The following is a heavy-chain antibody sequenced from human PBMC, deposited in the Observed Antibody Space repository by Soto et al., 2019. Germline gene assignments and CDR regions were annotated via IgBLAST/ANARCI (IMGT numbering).Heavy chain of an antibody. J-gene: IGHJ6*02. CDR2: ISYDGSNK. V-gene: IGHV3-30*18. D-gene: IGHD2-15*01. CDR3: AKDIGIVVVVAATYGMDV. Sequence: PGGSLRLSCAASGFTFSSYGMHWVRQAPGKGLEWVAVISYDGSNKYYADSVKGRFTISRDNSKNTLHLRMNSLRAEDTAVYYCAKDIGIVVVVAATYGMDVWGQGTTVTVSS. CDR1: GFTFSSYG.